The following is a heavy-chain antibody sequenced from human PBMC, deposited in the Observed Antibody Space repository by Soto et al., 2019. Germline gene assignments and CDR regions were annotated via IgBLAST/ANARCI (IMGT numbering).Heavy chain of an antibody. CDR3: AREDIYHFDY. Sequence: EVQLVESGGGLVQPGGSLRVSCAASGFTFTSYWMCWVRQAPGKGLEWVANIKEDGSAKYYLDSVKGRFTISRDNAKNTLYLQMSSLRAEDTAIYYCAREDIYHFDYWGQGNLVTV. CDR2: IKEDGSAK. J-gene: IGHJ4*02. V-gene: IGHV3-7*01. CDR1: GFTFTSYW.